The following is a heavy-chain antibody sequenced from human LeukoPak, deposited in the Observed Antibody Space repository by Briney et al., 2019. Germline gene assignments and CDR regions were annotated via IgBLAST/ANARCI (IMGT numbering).Heavy chain of an antibody. CDR1: GYTFTGYY. CDR2: IDPKRGGT. J-gene: IGHJ4*02. Sequence: PSVKVSCKASGYTFTGYYMHWVRQAPGQGLEWMGWIDPKRGGTNYAQKFQGRVTMTRDTSISTAYMEVSRLRSDDTAVYYCATSIEAEIWYFDYWGQGTLVTVSS. CDR3: ATSIEAEIWYFDY. V-gene: IGHV1-2*02. D-gene: IGHD1-14*01.